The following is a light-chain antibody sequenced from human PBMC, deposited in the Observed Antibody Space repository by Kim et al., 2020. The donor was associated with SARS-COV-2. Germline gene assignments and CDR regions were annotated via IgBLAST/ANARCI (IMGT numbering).Light chain of an antibody. V-gene: IGLV3-1*01. CDR2: QDS. CDR1: KLGHKY. CDR3: QAWDSSTADVV. J-gene: IGLJ2*01. Sequence: PGQTASITCSGDKLGHKYACWYQQKPGQSPVLVIYQDSKRPSGIPERFSGSNSGNTATLTISGTQAMDEADYYCQAWDSSTADVVFGGGTQLTVL.